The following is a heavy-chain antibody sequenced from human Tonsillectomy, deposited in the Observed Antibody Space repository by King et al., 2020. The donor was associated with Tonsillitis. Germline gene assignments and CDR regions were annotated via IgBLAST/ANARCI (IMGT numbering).Heavy chain of an antibody. Sequence: VQLVESGGGFVQPGGSLRLSCAASGFTVSSYWMTWVRQAPGKGLEWVANIKQDGSEKYYVDSVKGRFTISRDNAKNSLYLQMNSLRAEDTAVYYCARGSNSSWYSFDYWGQGTLVTVSS. D-gene: IGHD6-13*01. CDR1: GFTVSSYW. V-gene: IGHV3-7*01. J-gene: IGHJ4*02. CDR2: IKQDGSEK. CDR3: ARGSNSSWYSFDY.